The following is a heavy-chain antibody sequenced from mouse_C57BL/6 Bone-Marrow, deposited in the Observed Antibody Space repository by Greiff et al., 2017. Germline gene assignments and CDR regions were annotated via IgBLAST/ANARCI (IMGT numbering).Heavy chain of an antibody. CDR1: GYTFTSYG. CDR3: ARRLRRSYAMDY. CDR2: IYPRSGNT. J-gene: IGHJ4*01. V-gene: IGHV1-81*01. D-gene: IGHD2-4*01. Sequence: VQLQQSGAELARPGASVKLSCTASGYTFTSYGISWVKQRTGQGLEWIGEIYPRSGNTYYNEKFKGKATLTADKSSSTAYMELRSLTSEDAAVYFCARRLRRSYAMDYWGQGTSVTVSS.